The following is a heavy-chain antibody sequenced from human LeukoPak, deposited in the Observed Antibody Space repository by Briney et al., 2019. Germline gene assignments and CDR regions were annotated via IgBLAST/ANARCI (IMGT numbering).Heavy chain of an antibody. CDR2: ISSSSSYI. D-gene: IGHD3-3*01. Sequence: PGGSLRLSCAASGFTFSSYWMSWVRQAPGKGLEWVSSISSSSSYIYYADSVKGRFTISRDNAKNSLYLQMNSLRAEDTAVYYCARDGTHPYDFWSGYYLNYWGQGTLVTVSS. V-gene: IGHV3-21*01. CDR1: GFTFSSYW. J-gene: IGHJ4*02. CDR3: ARDGTHPYDFWSGYYLNY.